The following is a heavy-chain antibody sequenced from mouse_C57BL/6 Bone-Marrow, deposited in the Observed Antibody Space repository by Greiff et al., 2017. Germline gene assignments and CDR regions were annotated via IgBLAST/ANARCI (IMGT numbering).Heavy chain of an antibody. V-gene: IGHV1-62-2*01. Sequence: QVQLKESGAELVKPGASVKLSCKASGYTFTEYTIHWVKQRSGQGLEWIGWFYPGSGSIKYNEKFKDKATLTAAKSTSTVYMELSRLTSEDCAVYFGARHGFTTVVAPFAYWGQGTLVTVSA. CDR2: FYPGSGSI. J-gene: IGHJ3*01. CDR1: GYTFTEYT. CDR3: ARHGFTTVVAPFAY. D-gene: IGHD1-1*01.